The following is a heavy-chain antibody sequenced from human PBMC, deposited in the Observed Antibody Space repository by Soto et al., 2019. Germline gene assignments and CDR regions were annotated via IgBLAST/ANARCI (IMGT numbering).Heavy chain of an antibody. J-gene: IGHJ6*02. CDR3: ASGGVAYYYYGMDV. V-gene: IGHV1-2*04. CDR1: GYSFTGNS. Sequence: GASVKVSCKASGYSFTGNSMHWVRQAPGQGLEWMGWINPNNGGTNYAQRFRGWVTMTRDTSISTAYMELSRLRSDDTAVYYCASGGVAYYYYGMDVWGQGTTVTVSS. D-gene: IGHD2-15*01. CDR2: INPNNGGT.